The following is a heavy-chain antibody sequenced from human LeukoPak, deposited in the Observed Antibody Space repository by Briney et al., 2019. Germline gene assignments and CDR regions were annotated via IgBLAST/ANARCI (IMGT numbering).Heavy chain of an antibody. Sequence: SETLSLTCTVSGGSISSYYWSWIRQPPGKGLEWIGRIYSSGSANYNPSLKSRVTMSVDTSNNQFSLKLTSVSAADTAVYYCAREYGDLDYWGQGTLVTVSS. D-gene: IGHD4-17*01. CDR2: IYSSGSA. CDR3: AREYGDLDY. CDR1: GGSISSYY. V-gene: IGHV4-4*07. J-gene: IGHJ4*02.